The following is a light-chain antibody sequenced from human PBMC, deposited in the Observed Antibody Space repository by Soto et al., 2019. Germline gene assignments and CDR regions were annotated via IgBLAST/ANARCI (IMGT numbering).Light chain of an antibody. Sequence: EIVLTQSPVTLSLSPGERATLSCRASQTFSNSFLSWFQQKPGQAPRLLIYGASRRITGIPDRFSGSGSGTDFTLTISRLEPEDFAVYYCHQYGSSPWTFGQGTKVDIK. V-gene: IGKV3-20*01. CDR1: QTFSNSF. CDR3: HQYGSSPWT. CDR2: GAS. J-gene: IGKJ1*01.